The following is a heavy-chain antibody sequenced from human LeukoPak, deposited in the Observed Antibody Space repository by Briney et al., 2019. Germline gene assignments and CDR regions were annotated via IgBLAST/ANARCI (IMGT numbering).Heavy chain of an antibody. J-gene: IGHJ6*02. Sequence: PSETLSLTCAVYGGSFSGYYWSWIRQPPGKGLEWIGEINHSGSTNYNPSLKSRVTISVDTSKNQFSLKLSSVTAADTAVYYCARRRYDSSGYSYYYYGMDVWGQGTTVTVSS. CDR1: GGSFSGYY. CDR3: ARRRYDSSGYSYYYYGMDV. V-gene: IGHV4-34*01. CDR2: INHSGST. D-gene: IGHD3-22*01.